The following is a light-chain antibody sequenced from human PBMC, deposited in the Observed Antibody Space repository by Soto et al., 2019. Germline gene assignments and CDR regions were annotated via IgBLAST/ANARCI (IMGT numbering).Light chain of an antibody. V-gene: IGKV1-5*03. CDR3: QQYNSYSWT. CDR1: PSISSR. CDR2: KAS. Sequence: DIQMTQSPSPLSASVGDRVTITCRASPSISSRLAWYQQKPGKAPKLLLYKASSLESGVPSRFSCSGSGTEFTLTISSLQTDDFATYYCQQYNSYSWTFGKGTKVEIK. J-gene: IGKJ1*01.